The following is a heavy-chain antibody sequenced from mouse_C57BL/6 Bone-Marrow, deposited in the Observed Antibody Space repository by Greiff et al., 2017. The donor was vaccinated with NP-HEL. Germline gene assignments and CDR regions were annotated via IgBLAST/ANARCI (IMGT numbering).Heavy chain of an antibody. V-gene: IGHV1-69*01. CDR2: IDPSDSYT. CDR3: AREGHYYGSSYWYFDV. Sequence: VQLQQPGAELVMPGASVKLSCKASGYTFTSYWMHWVKQRPGQGLEWIGEIDPSDSYTNYNQKFKGKSTLTVDKSSSPAYMQLSSLTSEDSAVYDCAREGHYYGSSYWYFDVWGTGTTVTVSS. CDR1: GYTFTSYW. J-gene: IGHJ1*03. D-gene: IGHD1-1*01.